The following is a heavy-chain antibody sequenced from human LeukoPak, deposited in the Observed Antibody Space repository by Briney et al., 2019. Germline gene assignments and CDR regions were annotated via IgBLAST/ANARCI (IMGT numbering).Heavy chain of an antibody. CDR3: ARGGTTVTPGLLWFDP. V-gene: IGHV4-59*01. CDR2: IYYSGST. J-gene: IGHJ5*02. D-gene: IGHD4-17*01. Sequence: PSETLSLTCTVSGGSISSYYWSWIRQPPGKGLEWIGYIYYSGSTNYNPSLKGRVTISVDTSKNQFSLKLSSVTAADTAVYYCARGGTTVTPGLLWFDPWGQGTLVTVSS. CDR1: GGSISSYY.